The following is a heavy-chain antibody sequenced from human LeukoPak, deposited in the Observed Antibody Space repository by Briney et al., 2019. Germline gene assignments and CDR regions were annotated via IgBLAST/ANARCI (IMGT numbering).Heavy chain of an antibody. Sequence: GGSLRLSCAASGFTFSSYAMSWVRQAPGKGLEWVSAIGGSGDFTYYAEYVKGRFTISRDNYKKTLYLQMNSLRAEDTALYYCAKADRGWGVITKDWGQGTLVTVSS. J-gene: IGHJ4*02. CDR2: IGGSGDFT. CDR1: GFTFSSYA. D-gene: IGHD3-10*01. V-gene: IGHV3-23*01. CDR3: AKADRGWGVITKD.